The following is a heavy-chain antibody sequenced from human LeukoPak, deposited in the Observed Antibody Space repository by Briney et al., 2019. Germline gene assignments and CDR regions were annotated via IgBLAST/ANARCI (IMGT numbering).Heavy chain of an antibody. CDR2: IIPIFGTA. CDR1: GGTFSSYA. Sequence: SVKVSCKASGGTFSSYAISWVRQAPGQGLEWMGGIIPIFGTANYAQKFQGRVTMTRDMSTSTVYMELSSLRSEDTAVYYCARGVGSSWWYNDYWGQGTLVTVSS. D-gene: IGHD6-13*01. CDR3: ARGVGSSWWYNDY. J-gene: IGHJ4*02. V-gene: IGHV1-69*05.